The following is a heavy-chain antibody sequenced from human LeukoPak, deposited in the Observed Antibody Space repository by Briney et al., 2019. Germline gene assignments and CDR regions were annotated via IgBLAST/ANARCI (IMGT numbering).Heavy chain of an antibody. CDR3: ASSNYYDSSGYPRYFDY. Sequence: SETLSLTCAVYGGSFSGYYWSWVRQPPGKGLEWIGEIYHSGSTNYNPSLKSRVTISVDTSKNQFSLKLSSVTAADTAVYYCASSNYYDSSGYPRYFDYWGQGTLVTVSS. CDR1: GGSFSGYY. J-gene: IGHJ4*02. D-gene: IGHD3-22*01. V-gene: IGHV4-34*01. CDR2: IYHSGST.